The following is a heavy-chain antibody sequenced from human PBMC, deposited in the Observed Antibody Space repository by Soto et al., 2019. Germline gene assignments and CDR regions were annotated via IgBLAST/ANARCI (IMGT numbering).Heavy chain of an antibody. Sequence: QLQLVQSGAEVKKPGSSGKVSCKASGGTLSSYAITWGRQPPGQGLEWMGGIIPIFGTANYAQKFQGRVTITADESTSTAYMELSSLRSEDTAVYYCARFLRGIAAAGHFFDYWGQGTLVTVSS. CDR1: GGTLSSYA. V-gene: IGHV1-69*01. CDR2: IIPIFGTA. CDR3: ARFLRGIAAAGHFFDY. J-gene: IGHJ4*02. D-gene: IGHD6-13*01.